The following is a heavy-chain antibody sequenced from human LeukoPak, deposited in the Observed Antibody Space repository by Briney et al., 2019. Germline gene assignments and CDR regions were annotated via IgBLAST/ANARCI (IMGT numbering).Heavy chain of an antibody. CDR1: GFTFSSYG. CDR2: ISYDGSNK. J-gene: IGHJ4*02. D-gene: IGHD3-22*01. Sequence: GGSLRLSCAASGFTFSSYGMHWVRQAPGKGLEWVAVISYDGSNKYYADFVKGRFTISRDNSKNTLYLQMNSLRAEDTAVYYCAKVSNAGYYYDKSAAYFDYWGQGTLVTVSS. CDR3: AKVSNAGYYYDKSAAYFDY. V-gene: IGHV3-30*18.